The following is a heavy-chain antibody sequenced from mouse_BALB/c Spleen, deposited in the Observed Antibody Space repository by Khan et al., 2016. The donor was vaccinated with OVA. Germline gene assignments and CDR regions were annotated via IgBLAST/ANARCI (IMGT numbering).Heavy chain of an antibody. J-gene: IGHJ3*01. D-gene: IGHD1-2*01. CDR3: ARELRLGGFAY. Sequence: VELVESGPGLVAPSQSLSITCTVSGFSLTGYGVNWVRQPPGKGLEWLGMIWGDGSTDYNSALKSRLSISKDNSKSQVFLKMNSLQTEDTARYYCARELRLGGFAYWGQGTLVTVSA. CDR1: GFSLTGYG. V-gene: IGHV2-6-7*01. CDR2: IWGDGST.